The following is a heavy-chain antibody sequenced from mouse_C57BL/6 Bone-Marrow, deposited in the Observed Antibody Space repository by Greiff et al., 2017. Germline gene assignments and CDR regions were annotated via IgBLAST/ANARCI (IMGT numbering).Heavy chain of an antibody. CDR1: GFNIKDDY. Sequence: VQLQQSGAELVRPGASVKLSCTASGFNIKDDYMHWVKQRPEQGLEWIGWIDPESGDTEYASKFQGKATITADTSSNTAYLQLSSLTSEDTAVYYCTDSNYVWFAYWGQGTLVTVSA. CDR2: IDPESGDT. D-gene: IGHD2-5*01. CDR3: TDSNYVWFAY. J-gene: IGHJ3*01. V-gene: IGHV14-4*01.